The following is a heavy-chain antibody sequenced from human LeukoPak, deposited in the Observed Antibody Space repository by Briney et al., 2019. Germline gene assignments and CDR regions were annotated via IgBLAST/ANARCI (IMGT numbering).Heavy chain of an antibody. CDR2: INPSGGGT. V-gene: IGHV1-46*01. D-gene: IGHD2-15*01. J-gene: IGHJ6*02. CDR1: GYMFTSYY. CDR3: ARVSSRSGRYYYYGMDV. Sequence: ASVKDSCKASGYMFTSYYMHWARQASGQGLEWMGIINPSGGGTSYTQKFQGRVTMTRDTSTSTVYMELSSLRSEDTAVYYCARVSSRSGRYYYYGMDVWGQGTTVTVSS.